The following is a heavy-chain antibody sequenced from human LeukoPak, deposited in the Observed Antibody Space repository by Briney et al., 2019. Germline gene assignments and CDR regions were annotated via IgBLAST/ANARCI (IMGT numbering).Heavy chain of an antibody. CDR2: IDNDGHGI. Sequence: GGSLRLSCATSGFTFSGYWMHWVRQGPEKGLELVSRIDNDGHGIIYADSVKGRFTTSRDNVKNTLYLQMNSLRVEDTAVYYCAAGGGWDPSFGVVTHIDAWGKGTTVVVS. CDR1: GFTFSGYW. CDR3: AAGGGWDPSFGVVTHIDA. D-gene: IGHD3-3*01. J-gene: IGHJ6*03. V-gene: IGHV3-74*01.